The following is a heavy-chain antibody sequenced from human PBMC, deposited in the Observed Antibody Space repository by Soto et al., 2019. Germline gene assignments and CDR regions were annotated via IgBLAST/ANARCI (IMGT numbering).Heavy chain of an antibody. CDR1: GLSLSNARMG. J-gene: IGHJ4*02. Sequence: SGPTLVNPTDPLTLNCTVSGLSLSNARMGVRWIRQPPGKALEWLAHIFSNDEKSHSTSLKSRLTISKDTSKSQVVLTMTNMDPVDTATYYCARILDVHSRSPPPITFDYWGQGILVTVSS. D-gene: IGHD6-6*01. CDR3: ARILDVHSRSPPPITFDY. CDR2: IFSNDEK. V-gene: IGHV2-26*01.